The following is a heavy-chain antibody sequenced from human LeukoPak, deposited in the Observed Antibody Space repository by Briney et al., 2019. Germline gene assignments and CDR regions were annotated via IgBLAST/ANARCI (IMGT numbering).Heavy chain of an antibody. J-gene: IGHJ3*02. CDR2: ISSSSSYI. D-gene: IGHD7-27*01. Sequence: GSLRLSCAASGFTFSSYSMNWVRQAPGKGLKWVSSISSSSSYIYYADSVKGRFTISRDNAKNSLYLQMNSLRAEDTAVYYCAKTTGDNAFDIWGQGTLVTVSS. CDR3: AKTTGDNAFDI. V-gene: IGHV3-21*01. CDR1: GFTFSSYS.